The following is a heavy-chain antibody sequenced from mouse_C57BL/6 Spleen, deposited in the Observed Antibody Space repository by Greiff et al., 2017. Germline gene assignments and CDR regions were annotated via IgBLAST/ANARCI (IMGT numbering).Heavy chain of an antibody. CDR3: ARSDYGNYFDD. CDR2: INPSNGGT. Sequence: IQLQQPGTELVKPGASVKLSCKASGYTFTSYWMPWVKQRPGQGLEWIGNINPSNGGTNYNEKFKSKATLTVDKSSSTAYMQLSSLTSEDSAVYYWARSDYGNYFDDWGQGTTLTVSS. CDR1: GYTFTSYW. D-gene: IGHD1-1*01. V-gene: IGHV1-53*01. J-gene: IGHJ2*01.